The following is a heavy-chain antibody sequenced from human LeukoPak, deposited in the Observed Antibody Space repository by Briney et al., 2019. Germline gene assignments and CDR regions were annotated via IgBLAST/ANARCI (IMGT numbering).Heavy chain of an antibody. Sequence: GGSLRLSCAASGFTFSSYWMHWVRQAPGKGLVWVSRIASDGSTVYADSVKGRFTISRDNAKDTVYLQMNSLRAEDTAVYYCAKDTEMATSYYFDYWGQGTLVTVSS. V-gene: IGHV3-74*01. CDR2: IASDGST. D-gene: IGHD5-24*01. CDR3: AKDTEMATSYYFDY. CDR1: GFTFSSYW. J-gene: IGHJ4*02.